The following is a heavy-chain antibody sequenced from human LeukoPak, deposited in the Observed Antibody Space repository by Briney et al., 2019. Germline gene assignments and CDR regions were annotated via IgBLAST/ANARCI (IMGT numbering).Heavy chain of an antibody. J-gene: IGHJ4*02. CDR1: GFSFSSFA. CDR2: ISGGGRLT. Sequence: GGSLRLSCVGSGFSFSSFAMSWARQGPGRGLELVSTISGGGRLTYYADSVKGRFTISRDDSKNMQFLEMSSLRPEDTAVYFCAKRITATTGFYFDYWGQGTLVTVSS. CDR3: AKRITATTGFYFDY. V-gene: IGHV3-23*01. D-gene: IGHD1-26*01.